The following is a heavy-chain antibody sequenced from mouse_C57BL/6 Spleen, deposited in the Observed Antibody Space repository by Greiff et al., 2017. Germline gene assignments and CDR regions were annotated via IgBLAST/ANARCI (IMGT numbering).Heavy chain of an antibody. V-gene: IGHV1-69*01. D-gene: IGHD2-4*01. CDR3: ARGDDYDY. CDR2: IDPSDSYT. CDR1: GYTFTSYW. Sequence: VQLQQPGAELVMPGASVKLSCKASGYTFTSYWMHWVKQRPGQGLEWIGEIDPSDSYTNYTQKFKGKSTLSVAKSSSTAYMQLSSLTAEDSAVYYCARGDDYDYWGQGTTLTVSS. J-gene: IGHJ2*01.